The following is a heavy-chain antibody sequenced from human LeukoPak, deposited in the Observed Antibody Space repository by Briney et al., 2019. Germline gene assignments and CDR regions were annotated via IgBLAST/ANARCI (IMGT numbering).Heavy chain of an antibody. D-gene: IGHD2-2*01. CDR3: ARDRPEPAANYYFDY. J-gene: IGHJ4*02. CDR2: ISYDGSNK. V-gene: IGHV3-30-3*01. CDR1: GFTFSSYA. Sequence: QPGRSLRLSCAASGFTFSSYAMHWVRQAPGKGLEWVAVISYDGSNKYYADSVKGRFTISRDNSKNTLYLQMNSLRAEDTAVYYCARDRPEPAANYYFDYWGQGTLVTVSS.